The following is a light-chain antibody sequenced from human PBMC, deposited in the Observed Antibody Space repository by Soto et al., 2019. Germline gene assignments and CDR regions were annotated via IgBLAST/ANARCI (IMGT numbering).Light chain of an antibody. V-gene: IGKV3-15*01. CDR2: RAS. CDR1: QSVRSSY. J-gene: IGKJ1*01. CDR3: QQYNNWLWT. Sequence: EIVLTQSPGTLSLSPGERATFSCGASQSVRSSYIAWYQQKRGQAPRLLIYRASTRATGISARFSGSGSGTEFTLTISSLQSEDFAVYYCQQYNNWLWTFGQGTKVDIK.